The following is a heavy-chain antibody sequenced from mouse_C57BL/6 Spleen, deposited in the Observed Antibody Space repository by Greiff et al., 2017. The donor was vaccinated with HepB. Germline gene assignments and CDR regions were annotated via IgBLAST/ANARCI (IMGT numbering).Heavy chain of an antibody. CDR2: IYPGSGST. CDR1: GYTFTSYW. CDR3: ARGGGSNY. Sequence: VKVVESGAELVKPGASVKMSCKASGYTFTSYWITWVKQRPGQGLEWIGDIYPGSGSTNYNEKFKSKATLTVDKSSSTAYMQLSSLTSEDSAVYYCARGGGSNYWGQGTTLTVSS. D-gene: IGHD1-1*01. V-gene: IGHV1-55*01. J-gene: IGHJ2*01.